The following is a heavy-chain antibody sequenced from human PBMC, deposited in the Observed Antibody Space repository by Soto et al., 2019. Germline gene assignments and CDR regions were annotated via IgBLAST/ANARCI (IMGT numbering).Heavy chain of an antibody. V-gene: IGHV1-18*01. CDR1: GYTFTRYG. CDR3: AREGDVPYYYYCMDV. D-gene: IGHD2-21*02. Sequence: QVHLVQSGAEVKKPGASVKVSCKTSGYTFTRYGISWVRQAPGQGLEWLGWISGYDVRTNLAQKVQDRVNMTTDTSTSTVYMELRSLRSDDTAVYYCAREGDVPYYYYCMDVWGQGNTVTVSS. J-gene: IGHJ6*01. CDR2: ISGYDVRT.